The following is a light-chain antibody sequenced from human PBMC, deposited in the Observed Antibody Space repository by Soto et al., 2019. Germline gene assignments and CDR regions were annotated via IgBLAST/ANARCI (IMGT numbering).Light chain of an antibody. V-gene: IGKV1-39*01. Sequence: DIQMTQSPSSLSASVGDRITITCRASQTIGDNLNWYQHKPGTAPNLLIYAASSLQSGVPSRFSGSGSGTDFTLAISDLQPEDFVTYYCQQSYSSLTFGQGTKVEIK. CDR3: QQSYSSLT. CDR2: AAS. J-gene: IGKJ1*01. CDR1: QTIGDN.